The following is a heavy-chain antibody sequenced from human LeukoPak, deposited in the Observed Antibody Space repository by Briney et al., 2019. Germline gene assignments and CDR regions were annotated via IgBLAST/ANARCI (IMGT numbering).Heavy chain of an antibody. CDR2: IIPIFGTA. Sequence: SSVKVSCKASGGTFSSYAISWVRQAPGQGLEWMGGIIPIFGTANYAQKFQGRVTMTRNTSISTAYMELSSLRSEDTAVYYCARVNTYYDFWSGRGRGMDVWGQGTTVTVSS. J-gene: IGHJ6*02. D-gene: IGHD3-3*01. V-gene: IGHV1-69*05. CDR3: ARVNTYYDFWSGRGRGMDV. CDR1: GGTFSSYA.